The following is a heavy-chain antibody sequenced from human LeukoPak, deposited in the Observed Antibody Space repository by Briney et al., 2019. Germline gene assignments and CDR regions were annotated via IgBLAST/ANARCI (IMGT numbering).Heavy chain of an antibody. CDR2: IYTSGST. V-gene: IGHV4-4*07. CDR3: AREHGIAAAAEGAFDI. J-gene: IGHJ3*02. CDR1: GGSIISYY. Sequence: PSETLSLTCTVPGGSIISYYWSWIRQPAGKGLEWIGRIYTSGSTNYNPSLKSRVTMSVDTSKNQFSLKLSSVTAADTAVYYCAREHGIAAAAEGAFDIWGQGTMVTVSS. D-gene: IGHD6-13*01.